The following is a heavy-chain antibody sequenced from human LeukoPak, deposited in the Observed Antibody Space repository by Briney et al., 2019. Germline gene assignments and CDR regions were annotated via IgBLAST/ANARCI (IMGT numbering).Heavy chain of an antibody. V-gene: IGHV3-30*18. CDR2: ISYDGSNK. J-gene: IGHJ4*02. D-gene: IGHD2-2*01. Sequence: PGGSLRLSCAASGFTFSNYGMHWVRQAPGKGLEWVAIISYDGSNKNHADSVKGRFSISRDNSKSTLYLQMNSLRAEDTAVYYCAKPTPLLSAAMAGSEYWGQGTLVTVSS. CDR1: GFTFSNYG. CDR3: AKPTPLLSAAMAGSEY.